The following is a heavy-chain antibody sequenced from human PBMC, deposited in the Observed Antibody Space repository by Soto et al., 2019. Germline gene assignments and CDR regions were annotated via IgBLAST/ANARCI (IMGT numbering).Heavy chain of an antibody. Sequence: QVQLVESGGGVVQPGRSLRLSCAASGFTFSSYAMHWVRQAPGKGLEWVAVISYDGSNKYYADSVKGRFTISRDNSKNTLYSQMNSVRAAATAGYYCARSKYYYDSSGAAFDYWGQGTLVPVSS. CDR2: ISYDGSNK. J-gene: IGHJ4*02. CDR3: ARSKYYYDSSGAAFDY. D-gene: IGHD3-22*01. CDR1: GFTFSSYA. V-gene: IGHV3-30-3*01.